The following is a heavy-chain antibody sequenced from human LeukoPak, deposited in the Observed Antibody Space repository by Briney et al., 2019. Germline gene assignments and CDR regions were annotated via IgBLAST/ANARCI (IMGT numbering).Heavy chain of an antibody. CDR2: ISVRSNYR. D-gene: IGHD3-22*01. Sequence: GGSLTLSCAASGYTFSDFSVNWVRQAPGKGLEWVSSISVRSNYRYYADSVRGRFTISRDDARDSLFLQINSLRAEDTAVYFCVRLRRNSDRSGYYYYYDYWGQGTLVTVSS. CDR3: VRLRRNSDRSGYYYYYDY. V-gene: IGHV3-21*01. CDR1: GYTFSDFS. J-gene: IGHJ4*02.